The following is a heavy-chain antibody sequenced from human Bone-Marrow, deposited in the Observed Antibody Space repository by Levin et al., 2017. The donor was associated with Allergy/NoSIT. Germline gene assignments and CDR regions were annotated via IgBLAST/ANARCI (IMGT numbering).Heavy chain of an antibody. V-gene: IGHV3-30-3*01. CDR2: ISNDGTSQ. CDR1: GFSFNNYP. J-gene: IGHJ4*02. D-gene: IGHD3-22*01. Sequence: GGSLRLSCAVSGFSFNNYPMHWVRQAPGKGLEWVAVISNDGTSQIYGASVRGRFTISRDNSKNTLYLQMNSLRPEDPAMYDCLVADSSASADFDYWGQGTLVTVSS. CDR3: LVADSSASADFDY.